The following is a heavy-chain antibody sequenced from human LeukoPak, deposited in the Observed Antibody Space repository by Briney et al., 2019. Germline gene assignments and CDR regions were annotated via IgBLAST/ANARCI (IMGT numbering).Heavy chain of an antibody. CDR2: IYPGDSDI. CDR1: GYNFVNYW. Sequence: GESLKISCKSSGYNFVNYWIAWVRQMPGKGLEWMGIIYPGDSDIRYSPSFQGQVTMSADKSVSTAYLQWSSLKASDTAIYYCARLGLGSGSSCDYWGQGTLVIVSS. J-gene: IGHJ4*02. D-gene: IGHD3-10*01. CDR3: ARLGLGSGSSCDY. V-gene: IGHV5-51*01.